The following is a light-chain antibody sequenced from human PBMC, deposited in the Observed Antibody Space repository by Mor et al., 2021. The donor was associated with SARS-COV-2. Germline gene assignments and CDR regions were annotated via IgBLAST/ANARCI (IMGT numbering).Light chain of an antibody. V-gene: IGKV4-1*01. CDR2: WAS. J-gene: IGKJ1*01. CDR1: SVLYSSNNKNY. CDR3: QQYYSTPRT. Sequence: SVLYSSNNKNYLAWYQQKPGQPPKLLIYWASTRESGVPDRFSGSGSGTDFTLTISSLQAEDVAVYYCQQYYSTPRTFGQGTKV.